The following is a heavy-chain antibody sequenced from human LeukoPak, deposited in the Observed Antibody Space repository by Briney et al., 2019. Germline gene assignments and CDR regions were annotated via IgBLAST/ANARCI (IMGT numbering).Heavy chain of an antibody. J-gene: IGHJ5*02. CDR2: VYSDGGA. CDR3: ARDRGFGGPQGDNWFDP. V-gene: IGHV3-53*01. Sequence: GGSLRLSCAASGFTFSSSCMTWVPQAPGKGLEWVSVVYSDGGAKYADSVKDRFNISRDNSKNMLYLEMNSLRVEDTAVYYCARDRGFGGPQGDNWFDPWGQGTLVTVSS. CDR1: GFTFSSSC. D-gene: IGHD3-16*01.